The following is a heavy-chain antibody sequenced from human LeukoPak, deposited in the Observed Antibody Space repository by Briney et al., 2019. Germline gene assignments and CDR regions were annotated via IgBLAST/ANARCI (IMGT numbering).Heavy chain of an antibody. V-gene: IGHV3-7*05. J-gene: IGHJ4*02. CDR1: GFTFSSSW. CDR2: IKQDGSDK. Sequence: GGSLRLSCTASGFTFSSSWMSWVRQAPGKGLEWVANIKQDGSDKYYVDSVKGRFTISRDNAKNSLYLQMDSLRAEDTAVYYCARGPLSRPFDYWGQGTLVTVSS. D-gene: IGHD2-15*01. CDR3: ARGPLSRPFDY.